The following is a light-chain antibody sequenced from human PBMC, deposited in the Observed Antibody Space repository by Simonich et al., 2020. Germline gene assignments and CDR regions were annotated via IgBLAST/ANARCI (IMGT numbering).Light chain of an antibody. J-gene: IGKJ3*01. Sequence: DIVMTQSPLSLPVTPGEPASISCRSSQSLLHSNGYNYLDWYLQKPGQSPQLLIYLGSNRASGVPDRFSGSGSGTDFTLKISRVEAEDVGVYYCMQALQTPQFTFGPGTKVYIK. V-gene: IGKV2-28*01. CDR2: LGS. CDR1: QSLLHSNGYNY. CDR3: MQALQTPQFT.